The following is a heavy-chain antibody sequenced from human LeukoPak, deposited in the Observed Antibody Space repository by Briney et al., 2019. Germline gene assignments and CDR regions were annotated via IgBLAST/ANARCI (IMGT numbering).Heavy chain of an antibody. CDR3: ARRGYFLDY. J-gene: IGHJ4*02. Sequence: SETLSLTCTVPGGSISSSSYSWGWIRQPPGKGLEWIGRIYYSGSTYYNPSLKSRVTISVDTSKNQFSLKLSSVTAADTAVYYCARRGYFLDYWGQGTLVTVSS. CDR2: IYYSGST. V-gene: IGHV4-39*01. CDR1: GGSISSSSYS.